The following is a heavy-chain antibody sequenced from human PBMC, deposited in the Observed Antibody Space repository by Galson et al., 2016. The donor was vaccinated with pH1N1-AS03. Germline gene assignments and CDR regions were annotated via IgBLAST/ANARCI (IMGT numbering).Heavy chain of an antibody. CDR3: ARDPRGPCTSATCPTTYYFGMDV. D-gene: IGHD3-10*01. J-gene: IGHJ6*02. CDR2: INTDSGVT. Sequence: SVKVSCKVSGYIFTGFYVHWVRQAPGQGLEWMGWINTDSGVTNYAQKFEAWVTMTRDTSVSTAYMELYGLKSDDTAVYYCARDPRGPCTSATCPTTYYFGMDVWGQGTTVIVSS. CDR1: GYIFTGFY. V-gene: IGHV1-2*04.